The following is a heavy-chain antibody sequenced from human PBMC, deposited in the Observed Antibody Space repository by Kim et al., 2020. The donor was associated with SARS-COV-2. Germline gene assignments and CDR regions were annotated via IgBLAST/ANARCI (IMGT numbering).Heavy chain of an antibody. CDR2: IYGNDEK. D-gene: IGHD2-8*01. V-gene: IGHV2-5*01. CDR3: AHDSPGLYVFDV. J-gene: IGHJ6*02. Sequence: SGPTLVNPPQTLTLTCSFSGFSLTPDRLVGVTWVRQPPGKALEWLALIYGNDEKRYTPSLKSRLTIAKDTTENRVVLTLTNVDPVDTGTYYCAHDSPGLYVFDVWGQGTTVTVSS. CDR1: GFSLTPDRLVG.